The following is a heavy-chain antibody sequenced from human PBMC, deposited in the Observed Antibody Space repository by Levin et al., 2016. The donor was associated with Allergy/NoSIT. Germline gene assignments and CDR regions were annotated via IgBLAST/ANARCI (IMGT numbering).Heavy chain of an antibody. V-gene: IGHV5-51*01. CDR3: ARTSRGDGYYY. Sequence: KVSARLLDTPLAVTGVAWVRQVPGKGLEWMGMIYPGDSDTRYSPSFKGQVTISADKSISTAYLQWSSLWASDSAMFYCARTSRGDGYYYWGQGTLVTVST. CDR1: DTPLAVTG. CDR2: IYPGDSDT. J-gene: IGHJ4*02. D-gene: IGHD5-24*01.